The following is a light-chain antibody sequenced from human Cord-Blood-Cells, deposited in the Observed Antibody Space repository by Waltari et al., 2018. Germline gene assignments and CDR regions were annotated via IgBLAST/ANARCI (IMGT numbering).Light chain of an antibody. CDR1: SSDVGGYNY. J-gene: IGLJ1*01. CDR2: DVS. Sequence: QSALTQPASVSGSPGQSITISCTGTSSDVGGYNYVSWYQQHPGKAPKLMIYDVSNRPSGVSNRFSCSKSGNTASLTISGLQAEDEADYYCSSYTSSSTYVFVTGTKVTVL. CDR3: SSYTSSSTYV. V-gene: IGLV2-14*01.